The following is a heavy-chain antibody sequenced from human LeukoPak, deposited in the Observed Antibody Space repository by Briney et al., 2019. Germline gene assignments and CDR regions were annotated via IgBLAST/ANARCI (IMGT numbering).Heavy chain of an antibody. Sequence: SETLSLTCSVSGASISSQYRTWIRQPPGKGLEWIGYIYNSGSTNYNPALTSRVSMSIDTSKTQFSLRLPSVTAADTAVYYCARRRIDIMYTRFDPWGQGTLVIVSS. CDR2: IYNSGST. V-gene: IGHV4-59*11. CDR3: ARRRIDIMYTRFDP. D-gene: IGHD1-1*01. CDR1: GASISSQY. J-gene: IGHJ5*02.